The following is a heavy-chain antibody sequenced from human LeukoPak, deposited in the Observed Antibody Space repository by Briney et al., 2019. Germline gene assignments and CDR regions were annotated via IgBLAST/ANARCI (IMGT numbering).Heavy chain of an antibody. J-gene: IGHJ4*02. V-gene: IGHV4-59*01. D-gene: IGHD6-13*01. Sequence: SETLSLTCTVSGGSISSYYWSWLRQPPGKGLEWIGYIYYSGSTNYNPSLKSRVTISVDTSKNQFSLKLSSVTAADTAVYYCAREHSSSWYRVFDYWGQGTLVTVSS. CDR3: AREHSSSWYRVFDY. CDR1: GGSISSYY. CDR2: IYYSGST.